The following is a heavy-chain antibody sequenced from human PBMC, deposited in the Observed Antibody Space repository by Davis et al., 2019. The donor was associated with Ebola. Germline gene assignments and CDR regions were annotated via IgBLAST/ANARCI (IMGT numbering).Heavy chain of an antibody. CDR3: ARNTSGFGYFDN. J-gene: IGHJ4*02. CDR1: GGSFSGYY. V-gene: IGHV4-34*01. Sequence: PSETLSLTCAVYGGSFSGYYWSWIRQPPGKGLEWIGEINHSGSTKFNPSLKSRVTMSVDTSKNQFSLKVNYVTAADTAVYYCARNTSGFGYFDNWGQGIRVTVSA. D-gene: IGHD6-19*01. CDR2: INHSGST.